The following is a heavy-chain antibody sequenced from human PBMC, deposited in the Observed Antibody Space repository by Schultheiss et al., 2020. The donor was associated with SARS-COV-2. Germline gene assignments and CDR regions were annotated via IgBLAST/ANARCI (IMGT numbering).Heavy chain of an antibody. CDR2: ISAYSGNT. CDR1: GYTFSDYG. Sequence: ASVKVSCKASGYTFSDYGVSWVRQAPGQGLEWMGWISAYSGNTNYAQKLQGRVTMTTDTSTSTAYMDLRGLRSDDTAVYYCVAGYGDYVFDYWGQGTLVTVSS. J-gene: IGHJ4*02. D-gene: IGHD4-17*01. CDR3: VAGYGDYVFDY. V-gene: IGHV1-18*04.